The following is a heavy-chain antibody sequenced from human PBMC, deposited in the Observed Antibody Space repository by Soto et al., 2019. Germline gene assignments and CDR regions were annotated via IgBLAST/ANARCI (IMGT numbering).Heavy chain of an antibody. CDR3: ASDRKYFDY. CDR2: IYHSVTS. J-gene: IGHJ4*02. CDR1: GASISSGGYS. V-gene: IGHV4-30-2*01. Sequence: QLQLQESGSGLVKPSQTLSLTCTVSGASISSGGYSWSWIRQPPRKVLEWIWYIYHSVTSNYNPSLKSRVALSVDRSMNPFSLKLISVTAADTAVYYCASDRKYFDYCGQGTLLTVSS.